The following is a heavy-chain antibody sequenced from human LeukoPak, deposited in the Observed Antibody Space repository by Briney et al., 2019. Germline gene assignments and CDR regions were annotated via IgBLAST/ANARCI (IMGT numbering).Heavy chain of an antibody. CDR1: GYTFTSYY. J-gene: IGHJ4*02. D-gene: IGHD3-9*01. CDR2: INPTGGST. Sequence: ASVKVSCKASGYTFTSYYMHWVRQAPGQGLEWMGLINPTGGSTGYAQKFQGRVTMTRDMSTSTDYMELSSLRSEDTAVYYCARVLRYFDYWGQGTLVTVSS. CDR3: ARVLRYFDY. V-gene: IGHV1-46*01.